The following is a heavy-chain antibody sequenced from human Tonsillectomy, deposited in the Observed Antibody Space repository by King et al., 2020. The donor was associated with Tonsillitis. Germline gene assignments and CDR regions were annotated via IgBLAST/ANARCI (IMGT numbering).Heavy chain of an antibody. Sequence: QLVQSGAEVKKPGESLKISCEGSGFSFMNYWIAWVRQMPGKGLEWMGIIHPVDSDTRYSPSFQVQVTISADKSITTAYLQWSSLKASDTAIYYCASSVTATSYYGMDVWGQGTTVTVSS. J-gene: IGHJ6*02. CDR3: ASSVTATSYYGMDV. CDR1: GFSFMNYW. D-gene: IGHD2-21*02. V-gene: IGHV5-51*01. CDR2: IHPVDSDT.